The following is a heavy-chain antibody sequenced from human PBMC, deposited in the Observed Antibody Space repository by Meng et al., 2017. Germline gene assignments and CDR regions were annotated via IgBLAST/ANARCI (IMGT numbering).Heavy chain of an antibody. CDR2: INHSGST. CDR3: ARASPYDRGGYFDY. Sequence: VQRQQCGEGSFNPSGPLSLSCAFNGWSFEGYSGSWIRPPPGKGLEWIGEINHSGSTNYNPSLKGRVTISVDTSKNQFSLKLSSVTAADTAVYYCARASPYDRGGYFDYWGQGTLVTVSS. V-gene: IGHV4-34*01. J-gene: IGHJ4*02. CDR1: GWSFEGYS. D-gene: IGHD3-22*01.